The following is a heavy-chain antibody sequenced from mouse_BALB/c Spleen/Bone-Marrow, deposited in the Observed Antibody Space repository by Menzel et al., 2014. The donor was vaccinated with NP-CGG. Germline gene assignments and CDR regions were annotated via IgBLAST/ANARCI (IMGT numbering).Heavy chain of an antibody. CDR1: GYTFTNYW. Sequence: VQLQQSGAELAKPGASVKMPCKASGYTFTNYWMHWVKQRPGQGLEWIGYINPSTGYTEYNQKFKDKATLTADKSSSTSYMQLSSLTSEASAVYYCARIYYYGRDYWGQGTTLTVSS. V-gene: IGHV1-7*01. D-gene: IGHD1-1*01. CDR2: INPSTGYT. J-gene: IGHJ2*01. CDR3: ARIYYYGRDY.